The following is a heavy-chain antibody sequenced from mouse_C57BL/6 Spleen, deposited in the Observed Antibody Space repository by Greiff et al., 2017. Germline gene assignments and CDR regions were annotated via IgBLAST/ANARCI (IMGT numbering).Heavy chain of an antibody. Sequence: EVKLEESGGGLVQPGGSMKLSCVASGFTFSNYWMNWVRQSPEKGLEWVAQIRLKSDNYATHYAESVKGRFTISRDDSKSSVYLQMNNLRAEDTGIYYCTGGYDYDGDYYAMDYWGQGTSVTVSS. V-gene: IGHV6-3*01. CDR3: TGGYDYDGDYYAMDY. CDR2: IRLKSDNYAT. D-gene: IGHD2-4*01. J-gene: IGHJ4*01. CDR1: GFTFSNYW.